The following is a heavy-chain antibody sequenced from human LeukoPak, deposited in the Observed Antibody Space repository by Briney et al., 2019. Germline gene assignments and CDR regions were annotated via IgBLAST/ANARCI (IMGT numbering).Heavy chain of an antibody. CDR2: IWYDGSKE. J-gene: IGHJ5*02. V-gene: IGHV3-33*01. CDR3: ARDLSAYCSRYDP. Sequence: PGGSLRLSCAASGFTFSNHGMHWVRQAPGKGLEWLAHIWYDGSKEYYADSVKGRFTISRDNSKRMLYLYMDSLTAEDTAVYYCARDLSAYCSRYDPWGQGTLVTVSS. D-gene: IGHD1-26*01. CDR1: GFTFSNHG.